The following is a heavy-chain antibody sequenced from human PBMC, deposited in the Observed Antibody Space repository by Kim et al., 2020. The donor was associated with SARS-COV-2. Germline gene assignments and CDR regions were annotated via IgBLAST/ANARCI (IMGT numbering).Heavy chain of an antibody. V-gene: IGHV1-69*13. Sequence: SVKVSCKASGGTFSSYAISWVRQAPGQGLEWMGGIIPIFGTANYAQKFQGRVTITADESTSTAYMELSSLRSEDTAVYYCARSFLDCSSTSCYTMVRGGSGMDVWGQGTTVTVSS. D-gene: IGHD2-2*02. CDR3: ARSFLDCSSTSCYTMVRGGSGMDV. CDR1: GGTFSSYA. J-gene: IGHJ6*02. CDR2: IIPIFGTA.